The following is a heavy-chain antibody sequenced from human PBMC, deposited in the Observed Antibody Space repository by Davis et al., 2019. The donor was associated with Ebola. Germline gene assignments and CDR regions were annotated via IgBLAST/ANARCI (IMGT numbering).Heavy chain of an antibody. J-gene: IGHJ5*02. CDR1: GYTFINYA. CDR2: INAGNDNT. CDR3: ARDLVRGVMAGGRSPRIGFDP. V-gene: IGHV1-3*01. Sequence: ASVKVSCKASGYTFINYAMHWVRQAPGQGLEWVGWINAGNDNTKYSQKFQGRVTITRDTSASIAYMELSSLRSEDTAVYYCARDLVRGVMAGGRSPRIGFDPWGQGTLVTVSS. D-gene: IGHD3-10*01.